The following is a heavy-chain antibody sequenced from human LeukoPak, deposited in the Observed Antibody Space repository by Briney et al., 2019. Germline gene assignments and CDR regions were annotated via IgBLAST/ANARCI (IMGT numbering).Heavy chain of an antibody. CDR2: IYYSGST. CDR3: AGVQKSTFYGMDV. V-gene: IGHV4-59*01. J-gene: IGHJ6*02. Sequence: SETLSLTCTVSGGSISSYYWSWIRQPPGKGLEWIGYIYYSGSTNYNPSLKSRVTISVDTSKNQFSLKLSSVTAADTAVYYCAGVQKSTFYGMDVWGQGTTVTVSS. D-gene: IGHD2/OR15-2a*01. CDR1: GGSISSYY.